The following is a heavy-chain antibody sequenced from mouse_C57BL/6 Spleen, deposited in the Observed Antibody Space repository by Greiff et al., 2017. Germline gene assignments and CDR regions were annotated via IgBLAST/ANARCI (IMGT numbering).Heavy chain of an antibody. V-gene: IGHV1-5*01. CDR1: GYTFTSYW. CDR3: TRWATTVVAEWYFDV. D-gene: IGHD1-1*01. J-gene: IGHJ1*03. CDR2: IYPGNSDT. Sequence: EVKLVESGTVLARPGASVKMSCKTSGYTFTSYWMHWVKQRPGQGLEWIGAIYPGNSDTSYNQKFKGKAKLTAVTSASPAYMELSSLTNEDSAVYYCTRWATTVVAEWYFDVWGTGTTVTVSS.